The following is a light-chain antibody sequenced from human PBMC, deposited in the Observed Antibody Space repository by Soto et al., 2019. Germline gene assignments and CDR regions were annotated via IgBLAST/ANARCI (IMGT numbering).Light chain of an antibody. CDR2: DVS. Sequence: QSALTQPASVSGSPGQSITISCTGTSSDVGSYNYVSWYQQHPGKAPKLMIYDVSSRPSGVSSRFSGSKSDNTASLTISGLQAEVEADYYCSSYTGSSTYVFGTGTKVTVL. CDR3: SSYTGSSTYV. V-gene: IGLV2-14*03. CDR1: SSDVGSYNY. J-gene: IGLJ1*01.